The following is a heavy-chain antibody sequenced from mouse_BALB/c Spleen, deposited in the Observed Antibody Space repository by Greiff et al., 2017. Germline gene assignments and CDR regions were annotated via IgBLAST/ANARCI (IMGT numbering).Heavy chain of an antibody. J-gene: IGHJ1*01. CDR1: GFTFSSFG. D-gene: IGHD1-1*01. CDR3: ARSFTTVVALYWYCDV. V-gene: IGHV5-17*02. Sequence: EVQRVESGGGLVQPGGSRKLSCAASGFTFSSFGMHWVRQAPEKGLEWVAYISSGSSTIYYADTVKGRFTISRDNPKNTLFLQMTSLRSEDTAMDYCARSFTTVVALYWYCDVWGAGTTVTVS. CDR2: ISSGSSTI.